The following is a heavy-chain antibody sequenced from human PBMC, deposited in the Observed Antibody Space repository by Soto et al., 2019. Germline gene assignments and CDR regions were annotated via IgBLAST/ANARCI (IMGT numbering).Heavy chain of an antibody. CDR2: ISNTGST. J-gene: IGHJ5*02. Sequence: PSETLSLTCTVSGDSISSYYWSWIRQPPGKGLEWVGYISNTGSTIYNPSLESRATISLDMSKNQFSLSFNSVTVADTAVYYCVRNRGGITVSSKPLGEWFDPWGQGTLVTVSS. CDR1: GDSISSYY. V-gene: IGHV4-59*12. D-gene: IGHD6-19*01. CDR3: VRNRGGITVSSKPLGEWFDP.